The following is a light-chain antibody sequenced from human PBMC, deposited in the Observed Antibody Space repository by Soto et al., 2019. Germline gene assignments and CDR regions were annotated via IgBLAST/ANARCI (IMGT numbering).Light chain of an antibody. CDR1: QSVSSYS. Sequence: EIVLTQSPGTLSLSPGERAPLSCRASQSVSSYSLAWYQQKPGQAPRLVMYGTSSRATGIPDRFSGSGSGTDFTLTISRLEPEDFAVYYCQQYDSSPWTFGQGTKVDIK. CDR2: GTS. CDR3: QQYDSSPWT. V-gene: IGKV3-20*01. J-gene: IGKJ1*01.